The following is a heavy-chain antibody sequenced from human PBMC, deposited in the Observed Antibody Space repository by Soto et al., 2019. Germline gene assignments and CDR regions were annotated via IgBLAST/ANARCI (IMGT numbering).Heavy chain of an antibody. CDR2: INSDGSST. CDR1: GFTFSSYW. V-gene: IGHV3-74*01. CDR3: ARGGIAVAGYYYYYMDV. J-gene: IGHJ6*03. Sequence: EVQLVESGGGLVQPGGSLRLSCAASGFTFSSYWMHWVRQAPGKGLVWVSRINSDGSSTSYADSVKGRFTISRDNAKNTRYLQMNSLRAEDTAVYYCARGGIAVAGYYYYYMDVWGKGTTVTVSS. D-gene: IGHD6-19*01.